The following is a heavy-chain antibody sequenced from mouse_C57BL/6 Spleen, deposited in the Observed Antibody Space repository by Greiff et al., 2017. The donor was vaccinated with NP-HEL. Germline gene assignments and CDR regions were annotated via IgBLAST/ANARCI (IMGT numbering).Heavy chain of an antibody. CDR1: GFNIKDDY. J-gene: IGHJ2*01. V-gene: IGHV14-4*01. D-gene: IGHD1-1*01. Sequence: VQLQQSGAELVRPGASVKLSCTASGFNIKDDYMHWVKQRPEQGLEWIGWIDPENGDTEYASKFQGKATITADTSSNTAYLQLSSLTSEDTAVYYCTTGYYGTHDYWGQGTTLTVSS. CDR3: TTGYYGTHDY. CDR2: IDPENGDT.